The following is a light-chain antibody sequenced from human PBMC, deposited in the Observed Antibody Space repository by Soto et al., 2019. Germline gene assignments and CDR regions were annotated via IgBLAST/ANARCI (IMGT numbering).Light chain of an antibody. CDR1: QSLVCSDGNTY. V-gene: IGKV2-30*01. CDR2: KVS. CDR3: MQGSHWPPYT. Sequence: DVVMTQSPLSLPVTLGQAASISCRSSQSLVCSDGNTYLSWFQQSPGQSPRRLIYKVSNRDSGVPDRFSGSGSGTDFTLKISRVEAEDVGVYYCMQGSHWPPYTFGQGTKLEIK. J-gene: IGKJ2*01.